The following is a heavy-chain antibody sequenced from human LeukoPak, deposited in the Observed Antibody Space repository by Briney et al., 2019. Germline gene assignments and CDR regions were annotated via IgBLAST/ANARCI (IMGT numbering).Heavy chain of an antibody. Sequence: MSGGSLRLSCAASGFTFSDYYMSWIRHPRGEGLEWVSYIISSGSAIYYADSVKGRFTISRDKAKKSLYLQMNSLRAEDTAVYYCAREQVVVVPATIPYYGMDVWGQGTTVTVSS. CDR3: AREQVVVVPATIPYYGMDV. CDR2: IISSGSAI. J-gene: IGHJ6*02. CDR1: GFTFSDYY. D-gene: IGHD2-15*01. V-gene: IGHV3-11*01.